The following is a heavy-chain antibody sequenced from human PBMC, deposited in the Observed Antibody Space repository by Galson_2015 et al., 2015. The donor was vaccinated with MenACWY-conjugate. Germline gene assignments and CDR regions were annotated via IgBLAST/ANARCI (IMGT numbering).Heavy chain of an antibody. Sequence: SLRLSCAASGFTFNNYWMHWVRQPPGKGLEWISYIKADGSFSNYADSVKGRFTISTDNAKDMVYLQMDGLGDEDTAVYFCARDNNWSFASWGQGPLVTVSS. CDR1: GFTFNNYW. D-gene: IGHD1-1*01. CDR2: IKADGSFS. CDR3: ARDNNWSFAS. J-gene: IGHJ4*02. V-gene: IGHV3-74*01.